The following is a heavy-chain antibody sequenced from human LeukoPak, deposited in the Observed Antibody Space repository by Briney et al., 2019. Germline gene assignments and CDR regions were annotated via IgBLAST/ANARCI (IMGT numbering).Heavy chain of an antibody. Sequence: GASVTVSCTASGYTFTSYYMHWVRQAPGQGLEWMGIINPSGGSTSYAQKFQGRVTMTRDTSTSTVYMELSSLRSEDTAVYYCARRGLMVRGVISLDAFDIWGQGTMVTVSS. CDR3: ARRGLMVRGVISLDAFDI. V-gene: IGHV1-46*01. CDR1: GYTFTSYY. J-gene: IGHJ3*02. D-gene: IGHD3-10*01. CDR2: INPSGGST.